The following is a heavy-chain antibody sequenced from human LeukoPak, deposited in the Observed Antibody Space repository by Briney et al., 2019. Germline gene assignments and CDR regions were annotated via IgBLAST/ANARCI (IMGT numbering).Heavy chain of an antibody. Sequence: SETLSLTCAVYGGSFSGHYWSWIRQPPGKGLEWIGEINHSGSTNYNPSLKSRVTISVDTSKNQFSLKLSSVTAADTAVYYCARLRAGGALNAFDIWGQGTMVTVSS. V-gene: IGHV4-34*01. CDR1: GGSFSGHY. CDR3: ARLRAGGALNAFDI. CDR2: INHSGST. D-gene: IGHD3-10*01. J-gene: IGHJ3*02.